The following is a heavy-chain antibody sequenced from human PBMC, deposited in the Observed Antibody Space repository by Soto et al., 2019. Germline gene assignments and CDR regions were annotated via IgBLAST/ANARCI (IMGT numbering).Heavy chain of an antibody. CDR1: GVSISSGGNY. CDR2: IYYSGST. V-gene: IGHV4-31*03. CDR3: ARGRSAYKFDY. J-gene: IGHJ4*02. D-gene: IGHD1-1*01. Sequence: QVQLQESGPGLVKPSQTLSLTCTVSGVSISSGGNYWSWIRQHPGKGLEWIGHIYYSGSTYYNLSLKSRLTISMDTSKSQFSLNLSSVTAADTAVYYCARGRSAYKFDYWGQGTLVTVSS.